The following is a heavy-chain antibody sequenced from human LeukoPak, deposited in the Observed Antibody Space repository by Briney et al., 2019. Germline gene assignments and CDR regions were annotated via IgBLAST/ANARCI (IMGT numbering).Heavy chain of an antibody. V-gene: IGHV1-69*13. CDR2: IIPIFGTA. J-gene: IGHJ4*02. Sequence: SVKVSCKASGGTSSNYAISWVRQAPGQGLEWMGGIIPIFGTANYAQKFQGRVSITADESTSTAYMELSSLRSEDTAVYYCARGTSDGCFDYWGQGTLVTVSS. CDR3: ARGTSDGCFDY. D-gene: IGHD4-17*01. CDR1: GGTSSNYA.